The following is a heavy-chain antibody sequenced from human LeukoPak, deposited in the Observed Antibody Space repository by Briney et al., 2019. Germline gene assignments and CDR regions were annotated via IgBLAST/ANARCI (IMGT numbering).Heavy chain of an antibody. CDR2: ISAYNGNT. Sequence: ASVKVSCKASGYTFTSYGISWVRQAPGQGLEWMGWISAYNGNTNYAQKLQGRVTMTTDTSTSTAYMELRSLRSDDTAVYYCARVDWNYVKGPHKFGYWGQGTLVTVSS. CDR1: GYTFTSYG. V-gene: IGHV1-18*01. D-gene: IGHD1-7*01. J-gene: IGHJ4*02. CDR3: ARVDWNYVKGPHKFGY.